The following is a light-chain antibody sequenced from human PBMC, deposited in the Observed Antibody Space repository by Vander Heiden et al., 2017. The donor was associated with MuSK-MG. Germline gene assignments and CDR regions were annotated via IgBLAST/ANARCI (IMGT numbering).Light chain of an antibody. CDR1: QSVSSTY. CDR3: QQDGSSPHT. V-gene: IGKV3-20*01. J-gene: IGKJ4*01. Sequence: EIVLTQSPGTLSLSPGERATLSCRASQSVSSTYLAWYQQKPGQAPRLLIYGVSSRATGIPDRFSGSGSGTDFTLTISRLEPEDFAVYYCQQDGSSPHTFGGGTKVEI. CDR2: GVS.